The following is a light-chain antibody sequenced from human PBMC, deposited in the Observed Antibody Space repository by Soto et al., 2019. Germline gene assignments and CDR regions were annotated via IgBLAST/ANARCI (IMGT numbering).Light chain of an antibody. Sequence: EIVLTQSPGTLSLSPGERATLSCRASQSVSSSYLAWYQQKPGQAPRLLIYGASSRATGIPDRFSGSGSGTDFTRTISRLETEDFAVYYCQQYGSSSYTFGQGTKLESK. J-gene: IGKJ2*01. V-gene: IGKV3-20*01. CDR3: QQYGSSSYT. CDR2: GAS. CDR1: QSVSSSY.